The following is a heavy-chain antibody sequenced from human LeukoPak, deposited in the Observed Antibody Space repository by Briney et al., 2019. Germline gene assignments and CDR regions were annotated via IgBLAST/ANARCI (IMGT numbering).Heavy chain of an antibody. CDR2: ISGSGGST. CDR1: GFTFSSYG. Sequence: PGGSLRLSCAASGFTFSSYGMSWVRQAPGKGLEWVSAISGSGGSTYYADSVKGRFTISRDNSKNTLYLQMNSLRAEDTAVYYCAKDLGSLIPSPYFDYWGQGTLVTVSS. D-gene: IGHD3-16*01. CDR3: AKDLGSLIPSPYFDY. V-gene: IGHV3-23*01. J-gene: IGHJ4*02.